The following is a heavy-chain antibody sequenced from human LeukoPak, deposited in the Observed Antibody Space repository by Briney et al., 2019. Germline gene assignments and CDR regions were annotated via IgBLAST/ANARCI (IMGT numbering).Heavy chain of an antibody. V-gene: IGHV5-51*01. CDR1: GYSFTSYW. CDR2: IYPGDSDT. CDR3: ASMLQMVAATLDAFDI. Sequence: GESLKISCKGPGYSFTSYWIGWVRQMPGKGLEWMGIIYPGDSDTRYSPSFQGQVTISADKSISTAYLQWSSLKASDTAMYYCASMLQMVAATLDAFDIWGQGTMVTVSS. J-gene: IGHJ3*02. D-gene: IGHD2-15*01.